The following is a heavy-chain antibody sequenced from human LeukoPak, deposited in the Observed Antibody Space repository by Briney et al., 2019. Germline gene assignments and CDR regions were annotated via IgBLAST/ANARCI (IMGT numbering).Heavy chain of an antibody. Sequence: AGGSLRLSCAASGLTISGYAMTWVRQAPGKGLEWVSVISGSGGGTYYADSVKGRFTISRGNSRNTLYMQMNSLRAEDTAVYYCAKDRAMYNWNALHFDLWGRGTLVTVSS. CDR2: ISGSGGGT. CDR3: AKDRAMYNWNALHFDL. J-gene: IGHJ2*01. D-gene: IGHD1-20*01. V-gene: IGHV3-23*01. CDR1: GLTISGYA.